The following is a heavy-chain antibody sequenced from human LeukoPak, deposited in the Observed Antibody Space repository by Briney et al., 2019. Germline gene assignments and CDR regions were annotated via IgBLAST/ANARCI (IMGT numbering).Heavy chain of an antibody. J-gene: IGHJ4*02. Sequence: GGSLRLSCAASGFTFSDFAIHWVRQAPGKGLEWVTLISYNGVIKYYADPVKGRFTISRDNSKNTLYLQMDTLRAEDTAVYYCARAKDGTNILDYWGQGTLVTVSS. D-gene: IGHD5-24*01. CDR1: GFTFSDFA. CDR2: ISYNGVIK. V-gene: IGHV3-30-3*01. CDR3: ARAKDGTNILDY.